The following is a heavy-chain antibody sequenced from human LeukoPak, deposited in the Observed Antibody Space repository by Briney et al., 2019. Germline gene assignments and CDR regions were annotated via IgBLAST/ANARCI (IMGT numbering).Heavy chain of an antibody. Sequence: SETLSLTCTVSGGSISSYYWSWLRQPPGKGLEWLGYIYYSGSTNYNPSLKSRVTISVDTSKNQFSLKLSSVTAADTAVYYCARSGGNSEDYYYYYYMDVWGKGTTVTVSS. CDR1: GGSISSYY. CDR3: ARSGGNSEDYYYYYYMDV. V-gene: IGHV4-59*01. CDR2: IYYSGST. J-gene: IGHJ6*03. D-gene: IGHD4-23*01.